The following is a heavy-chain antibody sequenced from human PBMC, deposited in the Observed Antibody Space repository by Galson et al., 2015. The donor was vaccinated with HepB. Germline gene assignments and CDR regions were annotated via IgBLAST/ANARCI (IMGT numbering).Heavy chain of an antibody. CDR3: TSETTYYYYGMDV. D-gene: IGHD4-17*01. V-gene: IGHV3-15*01. CDR1: GFTFSNAW. CDR2: IKSKPDGGTT. Sequence: SLRLSCAASGFTFSNAWMSWVRQAPGKGLEWVGRIKSKPDGGTTDYAAPVKGRFTISRDDSKNTLYLQMNSLKTEDTAVYYCTSETTYYYYGMDVWGQGTTVTVSS. J-gene: IGHJ6*02.